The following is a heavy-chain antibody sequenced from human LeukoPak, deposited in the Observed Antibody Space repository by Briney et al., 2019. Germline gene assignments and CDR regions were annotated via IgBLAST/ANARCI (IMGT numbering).Heavy chain of an antibody. D-gene: IGHD2-15*01. CDR2: IYHSGST. Sequence: SETLSLTCAVSGGSISSGGYSWSWIRQPPGKGLEWIGYIYHSGSTYYNPSLKSRVTISVDRSKNQFSLKLSSVTAADTAVYYCARVEIRCSGGSCYSRYNWFDPWGQGTLVTVSS. CDR1: GGSISSGGYS. J-gene: IGHJ5*02. CDR3: ARVEIRCSGGSCYSRYNWFDP. V-gene: IGHV4-30-2*01.